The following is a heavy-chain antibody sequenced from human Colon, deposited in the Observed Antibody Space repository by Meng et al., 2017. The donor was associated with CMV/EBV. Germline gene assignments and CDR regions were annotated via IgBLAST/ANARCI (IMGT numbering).Heavy chain of an antibody. J-gene: IGHJ5*02. CDR1: GDIFTSYC. V-gene: IGHV5-51*01. CDR3: AARYGGSYYVLS. CDR2: GYPGDSDT. D-gene: IGHD1-26*01. Sequence: GGSLRLSCKGSGDIFTSYCIGWGRQMPGQGLEWLGVGYPGDSDTRYSPSFQGQVTTSADKSISTAYLAWASLEASDTAMDYFAARYGGSYYVLSWGQGTLVTVSS.